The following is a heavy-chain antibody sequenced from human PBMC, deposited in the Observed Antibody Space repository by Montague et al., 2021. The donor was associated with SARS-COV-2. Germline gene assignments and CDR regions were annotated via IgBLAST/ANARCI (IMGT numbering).Heavy chain of an antibody. CDR1: GGSFSGYY. Sequence: SETLSLTCAVYGGSFSGYYWSWIRQPPGKGLEWIGFKYYSGSTYYNPTLKSRVTISVDTSKNQLSLKLSSVTAADTAVYYCATLSSSITIFGVVQGYYFDDWGQGTLVTVSS. CDR3: ATLSSSITIFGVVQGYYFDD. D-gene: IGHD3-3*01. CDR2: KYYSGST. J-gene: IGHJ4*02. V-gene: IGHV4-34*01.